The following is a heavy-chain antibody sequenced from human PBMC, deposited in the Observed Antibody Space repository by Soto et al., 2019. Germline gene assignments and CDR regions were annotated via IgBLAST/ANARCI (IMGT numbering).Heavy chain of an antibody. CDR3: SRGSTYYGFLT. CDR2: IYYIGTT. D-gene: IGHD3-10*01. CDR1: GDSMGSGDYY. V-gene: IGHV4-30-4*01. J-gene: IGHJ4*02. Sequence: QVQLQESGPGLVKPSQTLSLTCTVSGDSMGSGDYYWTWIRQPPGKGLEWIGYIYYIGTTFYNPTLESRVNISRDTSKNPSSLRLTSVTAADTAVYYCSRGSTYYGFLTWGQGTLVTVSS.